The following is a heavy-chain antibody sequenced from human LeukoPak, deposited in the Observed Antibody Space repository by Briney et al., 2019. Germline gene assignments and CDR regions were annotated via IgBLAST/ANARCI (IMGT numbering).Heavy chain of an antibody. D-gene: IGHD1-1*01. CDR2: IKKDGSEK. Sequence: PGGSLRLSCAASGFTFSTYWMTWARQAPGRGLEWVANIKKDGSEKYYVDSVKGRFTISRDNAKNTLFLQMNSLRAEDTAVYYCARRGTGHGMDVWGQGTTVIVSS. CDR3: ARRGTGHGMDV. J-gene: IGHJ6*02. V-gene: IGHV3-7*01. CDR1: GFTFSTYW.